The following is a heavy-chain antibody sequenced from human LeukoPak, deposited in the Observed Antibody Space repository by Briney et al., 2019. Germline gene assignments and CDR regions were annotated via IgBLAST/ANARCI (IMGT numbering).Heavy chain of an antibody. J-gene: IGHJ4*02. CDR2: ISGSGGST. D-gene: IGHD3-22*01. Sequence: GGSLRLSCAASGFTFSSYAMSWVRQAPGKGLEWVSAISGSGGSTYYADSVKGRFTISGDNSKNTLYLQMNSLRAEDTAVYYCAKDIVVVITGYYFDYWGQGTLVTVSS. V-gene: IGHV3-23*01. CDR1: GFTFSSYA. CDR3: AKDIVVVITGYYFDY.